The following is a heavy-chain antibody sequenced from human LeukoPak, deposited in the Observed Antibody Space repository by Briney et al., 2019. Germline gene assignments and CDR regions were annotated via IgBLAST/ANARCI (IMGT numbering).Heavy chain of an antibody. D-gene: IGHD6-6*01. V-gene: IGHV3-74*01. CDR2: ITNDGSST. CDR3: ARGAARPDY. Sequence: GGSLRLSCAASGLTFSSHWMHWVRQAPGKGLVWVSRITNDGSSTTYADSVKGRFTISRDNSKNTLYLQMNSLRAEDTAVYYCARGAARPDYWGQGTLVTVSS. CDR1: GLTFSSHW. J-gene: IGHJ4*02.